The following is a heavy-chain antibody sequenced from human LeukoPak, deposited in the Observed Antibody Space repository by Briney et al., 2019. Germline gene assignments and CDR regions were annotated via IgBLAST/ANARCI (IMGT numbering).Heavy chain of an antibody. CDR1: GFTFSSYA. Sequence: PGGSLRLSCAASGFTFSSYAMHWVRQAPGKGLEWVSYISSSGSTIYYADSVKGRFTISRDNAKNSLYLQMNSLRAEDTAVYYCARERRGNTILAIWGQGTMVTVSS. J-gene: IGHJ3*02. V-gene: IGHV3-48*04. CDR2: ISSSGSTI. CDR3: ARERRGNTILAI. D-gene: IGHD3-3*01.